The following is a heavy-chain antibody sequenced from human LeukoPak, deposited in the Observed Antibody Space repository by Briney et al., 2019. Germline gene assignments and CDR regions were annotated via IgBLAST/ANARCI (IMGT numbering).Heavy chain of an antibody. V-gene: IGHV4-30-2*01. J-gene: IGHJ4*02. CDR2: IYHSGST. CDR3: ARVPVDTAMVGDYYFDY. D-gene: IGHD5-18*01. Sequence: PSETLSLTCAVSGGSISSGGYSWSWIRQPPGKGLEWIGYIYHSGSTYYNPSLKSRVTISVDRSKNQFSLKLSSVTAADTAVYYCARVPVDTAMVGDYYFDYWGQGTLVTVSS. CDR1: GGSISSGGYS.